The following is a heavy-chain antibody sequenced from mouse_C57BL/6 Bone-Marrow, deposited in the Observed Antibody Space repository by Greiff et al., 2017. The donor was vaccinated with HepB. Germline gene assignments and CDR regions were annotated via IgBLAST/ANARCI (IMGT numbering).Heavy chain of an antibody. J-gene: IGHJ1*03. D-gene: IGHD1-1*01. Sequence: EVKVVESGGGLVQSGRSLRLSCATSGFTFSDFYMEWVRQAPGKGLEWIAASRNKANDYTTEYSASVKGRFIVSRDTSQSILYLQMNALRAEDTAIYYCARDGHYYGSSCWYFDVWGTGTTVTVSS. CDR2: SRNKANDYTT. CDR1: GFTFSDFY. CDR3: ARDGHYYGSSCWYFDV. V-gene: IGHV7-1*01.